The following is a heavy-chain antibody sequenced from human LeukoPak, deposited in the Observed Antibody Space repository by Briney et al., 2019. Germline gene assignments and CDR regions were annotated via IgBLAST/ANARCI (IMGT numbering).Heavy chain of an antibody. CDR2: ISTYSGNT. CDR1: GYTFTSYD. Sequence: ASVKVSCKASGYTFTSYDINWVRQAPGQGLEWMGWISTYSGNTNYVQKLQGRVTVTTDTSTTTVYMELRSLRSDDTAVYYCARGDDAFDIWGQGTMAPVSP. J-gene: IGHJ3*02. V-gene: IGHV1-18*01. CDR3: ARGDDAFDI.